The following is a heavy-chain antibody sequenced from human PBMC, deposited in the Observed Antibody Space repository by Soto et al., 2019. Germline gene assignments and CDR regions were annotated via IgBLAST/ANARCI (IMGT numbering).Heavy chain of an antibody. Sequence: GGSLRLSCAASGFTFSSYSMNWVRQAPGKGLEWVSSISSSSSYIYYADSVKGRFTISRDNAKNSLYLQMNSLRAEDTAVYYCARRVDSSGWTASYYGMDVWRRGTTVGVSS. CDR1: GFTFSSYS. J-gene: IGHJ6*02. CDR2: ISSSSSYI. V-gene: IGHV3-21*01. D-gene: IGHD6-19*01. CDR3: ARRVDSSGWTASYYGMDV.